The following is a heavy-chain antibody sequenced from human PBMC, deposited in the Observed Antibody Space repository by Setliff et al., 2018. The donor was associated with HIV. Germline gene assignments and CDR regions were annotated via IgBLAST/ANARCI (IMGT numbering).Heavy chain of an antibody. CDR2: VYPADSNT. V-gene: IGHV5-51*01. Sequence: GESLKISCKGFGYSFTNYWIAWVRQTPGKGLEWMGLVYPADSNTIYSPSFQHQVTISADKSFSTAFLQWSDVKASDSGIYFCARLGGSFGIPHFDFWGQGTPVTVSS. J-gene: IGHJ4*02. CDR1: GYSFTNYW. CDR3: ARLGGSFGIPHFDF. D-gene: IGHD3-3*02.